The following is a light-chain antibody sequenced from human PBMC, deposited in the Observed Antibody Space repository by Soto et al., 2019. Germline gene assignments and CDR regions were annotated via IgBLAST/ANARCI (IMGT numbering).Light chain of an antibody. Sequence: QLVLTQPPSVSGAPGQRVTISCTGSSSNIGAGYDVHWYQQLPGTAPKLLIYGNNNRPSGVPDRFSGSNSGTSASLAITGLQAEDEADYYCQSYESTLSGWVFGGGTKLTVL. CDR2: GNN. CDR3: QSYESTLSGWV. V-gene: IGLV1-40*01. CDR1: SSNIGAGYD. J-gene: IGLJ3*02.